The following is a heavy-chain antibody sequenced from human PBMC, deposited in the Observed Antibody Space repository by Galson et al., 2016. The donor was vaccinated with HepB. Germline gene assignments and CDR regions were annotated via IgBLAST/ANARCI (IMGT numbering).Heavy chain of an antibody. CDR2: MSGSGNST. Sequence: SLRLSCAASGFSLRSYAMTWVRQAPGKGLEWVSAMSGSGNSTYYADYVKGRFTISRDESKNTVYLQMNSLRAEDTAVYYCAKTGYSGGWATQGHYYYYGMDVWGQGTTVTVSS. CDR3: AKTGYSGGWATQGHYYYYGMDV. D-gene: IGHD6-19*01. J-gene: IGHJ6*02. CDR1: GFSLRSYA. V-gene: IGHV3-23*01.